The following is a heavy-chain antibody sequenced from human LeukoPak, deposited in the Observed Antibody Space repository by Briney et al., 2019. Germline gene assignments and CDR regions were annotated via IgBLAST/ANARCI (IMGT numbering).Heavy chain of an antibody. D-gene: IGHD2-15*01. Sequence: SETLSLTCTVSGGSIDTSPYYWGWIRQPPGRGLEWIANIYSSGSTFYNPSLKSRVTVSVDTSKNQFSLKLNSVTAADTAVYYCARDRSKYCVGGSCSFDWFFDLWGRGTLVTVSS. CDR1: GGSIDTSPYY. J-gene: IGHJ2*01. CDR2: IYSSGST. V-gene: IGHV4-39*07. CDR3: ARDRSKYCVGGSCSFDWFFDL.